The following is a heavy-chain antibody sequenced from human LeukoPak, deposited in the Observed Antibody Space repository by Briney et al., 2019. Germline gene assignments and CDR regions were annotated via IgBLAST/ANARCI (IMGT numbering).Heavy chain of an antibody. CDR2: INHSGST. Sequence: PSETLSLTCAVYGGSFSGYYWSWIRQPPGKGLEWIGEINHSGSTNYNPSLKSRVTISVGTSKNQFSLKLSSVTAADTAVYYCARVHMVRGVIYNWFDPWGQGTLVTVSS. CDR1: GGSFSGYY. J-gene: IGHJ5*02. CDR3: ARVHMVRGVIYNWFDP. V-gene: IGHV4-34*01. D-gene: IGHD3-10*01.